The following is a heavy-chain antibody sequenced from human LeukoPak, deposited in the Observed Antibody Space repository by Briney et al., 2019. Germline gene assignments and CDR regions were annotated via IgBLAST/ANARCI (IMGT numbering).Heavy chain of an antibody. CDR3: ACLTTADAFDI. Sequence: SETLSLTCTVSGASFNPYYWSWIRQPPGKGLEWIGYIYYSGSTNYNPTLKRRVTILLDTSNNQFSLKLSSVTAADTAVYYCACLTTADAFDIWGQGTMVTVSS. CDR1: GASFNPYY. D-gene: IGHD3-22*01. CDR2: IYYSGST. V-gene: IGHV4-59*01. J-gene: IGHJ3*02.